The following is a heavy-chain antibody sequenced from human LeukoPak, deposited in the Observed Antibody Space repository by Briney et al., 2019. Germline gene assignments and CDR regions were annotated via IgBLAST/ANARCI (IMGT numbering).Heavy chain of an antibody. Sequence: GGSLRLSCAASGFIVNTNYMTWVCQAPGRGLEWVSFIYADGNTYYADSVKGRFTISRDISKNAVYLQMNSLRAEDTAVYYCARDSYGDANSDSWGQGTLVTVSS. CDR3: ARDSYGDANSDS. CDR2: IYADGNT. J-gene: IGHJ4*02. V-gene: IGHV3-53*01. CDR1: GFIVNTNY. D-gene: IGHD4-17*01.